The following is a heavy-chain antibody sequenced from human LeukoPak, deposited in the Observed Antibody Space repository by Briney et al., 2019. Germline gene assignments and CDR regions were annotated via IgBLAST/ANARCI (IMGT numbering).Heavy chain of an antibody. D-gene: IGHD2-15*01. CDR2: INPNSGGT. J-gene: IGHJ4*02. V-gene: IGHV1-2*02. Sequence: ASVKVSCKASGYTFTGYYMHWVRQAPGQGLEWMGWINPNSGGTNYAQKFQGRVTMTRDTSISTAYMELSRLRSDDTAVYYCARDYLGSIRLSVVVVAAVLRYWGQGTLVTVSS. CDR1: GYTFTGYY. CDR3: ARDYLGSIRLSVVVVAAVLRY.